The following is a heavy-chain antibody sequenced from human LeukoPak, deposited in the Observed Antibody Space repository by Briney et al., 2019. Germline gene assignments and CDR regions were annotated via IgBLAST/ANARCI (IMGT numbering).Heavy chain of an antibody. CDR2: IYTDGST. Sequence: SETLSLTYTVSGGSISSYYWGWIRQPAGKGLEWLGRIYTDGSTNYNLSLRRRISMSVDLSANQFTLRLSSVTAADTAIYYCARDHNEYDFLSDAYLGYFDYWGQGALVTVSS. CDR1: GGSISSYY. V-gene: IGHV4-4*07. CDR3: ARDHNEYDFLSDAYLGYFDY. D-gene: IGHD3-3*01. J-gene: IGHJ4*02.